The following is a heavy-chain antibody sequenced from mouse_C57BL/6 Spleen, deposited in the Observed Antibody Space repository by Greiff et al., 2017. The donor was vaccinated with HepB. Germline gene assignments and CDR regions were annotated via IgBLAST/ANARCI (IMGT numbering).Heavy chain of an antibody. D-gene: IGHD6-1*01. V-gene: IGHV14-4*01. Sequence: EVMLVESGAELVRPGASVKLSCTASGFNIKDDYMHWVKQRPEQGLEWIGWIDPENGDTEYASKFQGKATITADTSSNTAYLQLSSLTSEDTAVYYCTTLSRWFAYWGQGTLVTVSA. CDR2: IDPENGDT. CDR1: GFNIKDDY. J-gene: IGHJ3*01. CDR3: TTLSRWFAY.